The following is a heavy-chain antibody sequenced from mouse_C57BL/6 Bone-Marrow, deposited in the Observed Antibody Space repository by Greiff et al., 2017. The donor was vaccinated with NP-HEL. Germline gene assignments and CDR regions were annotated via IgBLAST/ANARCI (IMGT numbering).Heavy chain of an antibody. J-gene: IGHJ2*01. CDR3: ARWPTVVATDY. D-gene: IGHD1-1*01. V-gene: IGHV1-81*01. CDR1: GYTFTSYG. CDR2: FYPRSGNT. Sequence: QVQLKQSGAELARPGASVKLSCKASGYTFTSYGISWVKQRPGQGLEWIGEFYPRSGNTYYNEKFKGKATLTADKSSSTAYMELRSLTSEDSAVYFCARWPTVVATDYWGKGTTLTVSS.